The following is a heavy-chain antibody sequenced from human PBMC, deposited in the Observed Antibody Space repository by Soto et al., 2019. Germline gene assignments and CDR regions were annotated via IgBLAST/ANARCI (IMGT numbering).Heavy chain of an antibody. CDR2: INTNSGGT. J-gene: IGHJ4*02. CDR1: GYTFTGYY. CDR3: ARTQTNDY. V-gene: IGHV1-2*02. Sequence: GASVKVSCKASGYTFTGYYIHWVRQAPGQGLEWMGWINTNSGGTNYAQKFQGRVTVTRDTSIGTAYMELSRLTSDDTAVYYCARTQTNDYWGQGTLVTVSS.